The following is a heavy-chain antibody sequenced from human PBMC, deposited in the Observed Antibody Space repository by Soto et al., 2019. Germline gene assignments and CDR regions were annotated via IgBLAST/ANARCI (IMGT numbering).Heavy chain of an antibody. CDR1: GFTFSGAA. V-gene: IGHV3-73*01. J-gene: IGHJ4*02. Sequence: EVQLVESGGGLVQPGGSLKLSCAASGFTFSGAAIHWVRQAPGKGLEWVGRIGSKADNYATTYTASVKGRFTLSRDDSKNTAYLQLNNLKTEDTAVYYCTTRMTMEGGYWGQGTLVTVSS. D-gene: IGHD4-17*01. CDR2: IGSKADNYAT. CDR3: TTRMTMEGGY.